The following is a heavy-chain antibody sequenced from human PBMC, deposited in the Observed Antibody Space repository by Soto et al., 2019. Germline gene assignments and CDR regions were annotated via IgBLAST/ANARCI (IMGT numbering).Heavy chain of an antibody. J-gene: IGHJ4*02. D-gene: IGHD6-19*01. V-gene: IGHV3-21*01. CDR1: GFTFSSYS. CDR2: ISSSSSYI. CDR3: ARDSPSGSGFDY. Sequence: EVQLVESGGGLVKPGGSLRLSCAASGFTFSSYSMNWVRQAPGKGLEWVSSISSSSSYIYYADSVKGRFTISRDNAKNSLYLQMNSLRAEATAVYYCARDSPSGSGFDYWGQGTLVTVSS.